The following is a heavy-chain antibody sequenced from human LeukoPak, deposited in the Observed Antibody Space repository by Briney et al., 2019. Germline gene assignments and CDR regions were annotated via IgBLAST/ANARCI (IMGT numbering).Heavy chain of an antibody. Sequence: ASVKVSCKASGYTFTSYYMHWVRQAPGQGLEWMGIINPSGGSTSYAQKFQGRVTMTRDTSTSTAYMELSSLRSEDTAVYYCASSAGTPNWFDPWGQGTLVTVSS. CDR1: GYTFTSYY. CDR2: INPSGGST. D-gene: IGHD6-13*01. CDR3: ASSAGTPNWFDP. J-gene: IGHJ5*02. V-gene: IGHV1-46*01.